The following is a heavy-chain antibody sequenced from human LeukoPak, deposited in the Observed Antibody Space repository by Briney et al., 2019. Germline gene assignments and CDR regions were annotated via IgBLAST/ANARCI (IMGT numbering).Heavy chain of an antibody. Sequence: PGGSLRLSCAASGFTFSSYAMSCVRQAPGKGLEWVSAISGSGGSTYYADSVNGRFTISRDNSTNTLYLQMHSLRDEDTAVYYCARDGSTSPRYCNGGSCYGQDWGQGTLVTVSS. CDR1: GFTFSSYA. CDR3: ARDGSTSPRYCNGGSCYGQD. CDR2: ISGSGGST. J-gene: IGHJ4*02. V-gene: IGHV3-23*01. D-gene: IGHD2-15*01.